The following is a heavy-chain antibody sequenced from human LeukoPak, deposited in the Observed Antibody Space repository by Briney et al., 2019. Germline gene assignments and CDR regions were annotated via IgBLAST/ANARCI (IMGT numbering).Heavy chain of an antibody. CDR1: GGTFSSYA. J-gene: IGHJ4*02. CDR2: INPRGGST. D-gene: IGHD2-2*01. V-gene: IGHV1-46*03. CDR3: ASDPGCSSTSCPGGFDY. Sequence: GASVKVSCKASGGTFSSYAISWVRQAPGQGLEWMGIINPRGGSTSYAQKFQGRVTMTRDTSTSTVYMELSSLRSEDTAVYYCASDPGCSSTSCPGGFDYWGQGTLVTVSS.